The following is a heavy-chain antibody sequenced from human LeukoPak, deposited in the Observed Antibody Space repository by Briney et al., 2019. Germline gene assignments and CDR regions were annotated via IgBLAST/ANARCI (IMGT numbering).Heavy chain of an antibody. V-gene: IGHV4-39*07. Sequence: PSETLSPTCRVSGVSISSGSNYWGWIRQPPGKTLEWIGSIYHSGSTYYNPSLKSRVTISVDTSKNQFSLKLSSVTAADTAVYYCARVGGSGSGSYYIYYFDYWGQGALVTVSS. CDR2: IYHSGST. CDR3: ARVGGSGSGSYYIYYFDY. J-gene: IGHJ4*02. D-gene: IGHD3-10*01. CDR1: GVSISSGSNY.